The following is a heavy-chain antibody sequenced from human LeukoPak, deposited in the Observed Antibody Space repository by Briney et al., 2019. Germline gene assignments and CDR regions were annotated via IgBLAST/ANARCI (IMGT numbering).Heavy chain of an antibody. V-gene: IGHV3-7*01. Sequence: AGSLRLSCAASVFTFSSYCMSWVRQPPGKGLEWVANIKQDGSEKYYVDYVKGRFTISRDNAKNSLYLQMNRRRAEDTAVYYCARLIVVVQAATVSYYYGMDVWGKGTTVTVSA. CDR3: ARLIVVVQAATVSYYYGMDV. D-gene: IGHD2-2*01. J-gene: IGHJ6*04. CDR1: VFTFSSYC. CDR2: IKQDGSEK.